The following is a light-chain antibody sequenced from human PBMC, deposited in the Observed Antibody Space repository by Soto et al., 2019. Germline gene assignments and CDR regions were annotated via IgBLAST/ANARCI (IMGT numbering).Light chain of an antibody. Sequence: DLVVTPSPLSLPVTPGEPASISCRSSQSLLHINGYNYLDWYLQKPGKAPTLLIYAASNLQSGVPSRFRGSRSGTEFTLTVSSLQPADFATYYCLQDHDDSWTFGQGTKVDIK. J-gene: IGKJ1*01. CDR1: QSLLHINGYNY. CDR3: LQDHDDSWT. V-gene: IGKV2-28*01. CDR2: AAS.